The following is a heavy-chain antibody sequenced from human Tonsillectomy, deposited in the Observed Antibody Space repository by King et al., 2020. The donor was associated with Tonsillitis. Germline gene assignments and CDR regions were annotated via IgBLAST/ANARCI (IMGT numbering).Heavy chain of an antibody. CDR2: IYWDEDK. J-gene: IGHJ3*02. D-gene: IGHD6-13*01. Sequence: RVERAQALTLTCGVAGGSCSTSGVGVGWIRQPPGKALEWLALIYWDEDKRYSPSLQSRLTITKDTSKNQVVLTMTNMDPVDTATYYCAHRPDEDSSSWSFDAFEIWGQGTMVTVSS. CDR3: AHRPDEDSSSWSFDAFEI. V-gene: IGHV2-5*02. CDR1: GGSCSTSGVG.